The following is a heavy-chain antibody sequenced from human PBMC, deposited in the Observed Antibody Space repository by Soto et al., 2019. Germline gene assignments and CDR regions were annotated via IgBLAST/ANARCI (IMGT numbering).Heavy chain of an antibody. Sequence: QVQLQESGPGLVKPSETLSLTCTVSGGSISSDYWSWIRQPPGKGLEWIGYIYYSGSTSYNPSLKSRVTISVDTSKSQCSLTLTSVTAAGTAVYYCARETYVSSYQINAFDVWGQGTLVSVSS. D-gene: IGHD6-13*01. CDR2: IYYSGST. V-gene: IGHV4-59*01. J-gene: IGHJ3*01. CDR3: ARETYVSSYQINAFDV. CDR1: GGSISSDY.